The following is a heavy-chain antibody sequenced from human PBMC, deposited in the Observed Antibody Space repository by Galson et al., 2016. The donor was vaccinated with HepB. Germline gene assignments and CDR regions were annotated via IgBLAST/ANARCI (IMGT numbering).Heavy chain of an antibody. CDR2: IWYDGSNK. V-gene: IGHV3-33*01. CDR1: GFIFSSYG. CDR3: ARDWLELRHYYYMDV. J-gene: IGHJ6*03. Sequence: SLRLSCAASGFIFSSYGMHWVRQAPGKGLERVAVIWYDGSNKYYADSVKGRFTISRDNSKNTLYLQMNSLRAEDTAVYYCARDWLELRHYYYMDVWGKGTTVTVS. D-gene: IGHD1-7*01.